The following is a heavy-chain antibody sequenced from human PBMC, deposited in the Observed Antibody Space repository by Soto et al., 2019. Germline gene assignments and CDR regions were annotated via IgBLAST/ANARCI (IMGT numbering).Heavy chain of an antibody. D-gene: IGHD6-19*01. CDR1: DVSISGYY. Sequence: SETLSLTCTVSDVSISGYYWSWMRQPPGKGLEWIGYIYYSGITNYNPSLKSRVTMSVDTSKNQFSLKLSSVTAADTAVYYCAREGAVAGTGFGYWGQGALVTVSS. CDR2: IYYSGIT. CDR3: AREGAVAGTGFGY. V-gene: IGHV4-59*01. J-gene: IGHJ4*02.